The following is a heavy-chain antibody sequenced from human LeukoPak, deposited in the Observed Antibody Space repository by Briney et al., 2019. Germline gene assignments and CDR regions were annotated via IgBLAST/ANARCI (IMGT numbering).Heavy chain of an antibody. V-gene: IGHV4-59*08. D-gene: IGHD6-13*01. CDR3: ASRGGSSWYFDY. CDR1: GGSISTYY. Sequence: PSETLSLTCTVSGGSISTYYWSWIRQPPGKGLEWIGYIYYSGSSNYNPSLKGRVTISVDTSKSQFSLKLSSVTAVDTAVYYCASRGGSSWYFDYWGQGTLVTVSS. J-gene: IGHJ4*02. CDR2: IYYSGSS.